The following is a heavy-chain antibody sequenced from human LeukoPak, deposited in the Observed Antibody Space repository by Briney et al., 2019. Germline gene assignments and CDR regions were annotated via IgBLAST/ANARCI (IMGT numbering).Heavy chain of an antibody. CDR3: ARARHYYGSGSYSGFDP. D-gene: IGHD3-10*01. CDR2: INHSGST. CDR1: GGSFSGYY. Sequence: SETLSLTCAVYGGSFSGYYWSWIRQPTGKGLEWIGEINHSGSTNYNPSLKSRVTISVDTSKNQFSLKLSSVTAADTAAYYCARARHYYGSGSYSGFDPWGQGTLVTVSS. V-gene: IGHV4-34*01. J-gene: IGHJ5*02.